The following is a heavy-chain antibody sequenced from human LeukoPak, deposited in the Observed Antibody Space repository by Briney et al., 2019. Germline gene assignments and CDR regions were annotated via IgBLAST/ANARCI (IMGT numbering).Heavy chain of an antibody. CDR3: ARVLGYSSSWWSPLYGMDV. D-gene: IGHD6-13*01. Sequence: SETLSLTCAVYGGSFRGYYWSWIRQPPGKGLEWIGEINHSGSTNYNPSLKSRVTISVDTSKNQFSLKLSSVTAADTAVYYCARVLGYSSSWWSPLYGMDVWGQGTTVTVSS. J-gene: IGHJ6*02. CDR1: GGSFRGYY. V-gene: IGHV4-34*01. CDR2: INHSGST.